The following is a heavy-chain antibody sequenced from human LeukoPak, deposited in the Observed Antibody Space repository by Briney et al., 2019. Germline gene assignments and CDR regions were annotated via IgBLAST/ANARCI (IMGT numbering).Heavy chain of an antibody. J-gene: IGHJ4*02. CDR1: GFTFSFYW. D-gene: IGHD3-22*01. V-gene: IGHV3-7*01. Sequence: GGSVRLSCAASGFTFSFYWMSWVRQAPGKGLEWVANIKQDGSDKYYLDSVKGRFIISRDNSRNSLYLQMSSLRAEDTAFYFCARHSNKYDYDSSGHYRSFDYWGQGTLVSVSS. CDR2: IKQDGSDK. CDR3: ARHSNKYDYDSSGHYRSFDY.